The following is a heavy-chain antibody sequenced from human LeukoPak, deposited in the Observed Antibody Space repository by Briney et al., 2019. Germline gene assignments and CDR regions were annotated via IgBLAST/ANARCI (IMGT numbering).Heavy chain of an antibody. CDR1: GFTFSNYA. CDR3: ARFKVGTNTTQKNAFDI. Sequence: PGGSLRLSCAASGFTFSNYAMHWVRQAPGKGLEWVAVISFDATKEYFGKSVKGRFTISRDNSKATLYLQMHRLRIEDTALYFCARFKVGTNTTQKNAFDIWGRGTVAAVSS. CDR2: ISFDATKE. V-gene: IGHV3-30*01. D-gene: IGHD1-1*01. J-gene: IGHJ3*02.